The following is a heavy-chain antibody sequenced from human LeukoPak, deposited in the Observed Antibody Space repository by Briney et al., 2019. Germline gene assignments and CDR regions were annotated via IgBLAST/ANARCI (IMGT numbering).Heavy chain of an antibody. CDR3: VTPRGGQRFLDQLDAFDI. J-gene: IGHJ3*02. D-gene: IGHD3-3*01. Sequence: GGSLRLSCSASGFTFSSYAMHWVRQAPGKGLEYVSAISSNGGSTYYADSVKGRFTISRDNSKNTLYLRMSSLRAEDTAVYYCVTPRGGQRFLDQLDAFDIWGQGTMVTVSS. CDR1: GFTFSSYA. V-gene: IGHV3-64D*06. CDR2: ISSNGGST.